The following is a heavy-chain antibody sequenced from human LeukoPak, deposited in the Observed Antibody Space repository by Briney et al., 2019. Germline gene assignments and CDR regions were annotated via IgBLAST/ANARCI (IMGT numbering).Heavy chain of an antibody. CDR2: INPNSGGT. V-gene: IGHV1-2*02. CDR1: GYTFTGYY. D-gene: IGHD6-13*01. CDR3: ARTIAAAGKDAFDI. Sequence: GASVKVSCKASGYTFTGYYMHWVRQDPGQGLEWMGWINPNSGGTNYAQKFQGRVTMTRDTSISTAYMELSRLRSDDTAVYYCARTIAAAGKDAFDIWGQGTMVTVSS. J-gene: IGHJ3*02.